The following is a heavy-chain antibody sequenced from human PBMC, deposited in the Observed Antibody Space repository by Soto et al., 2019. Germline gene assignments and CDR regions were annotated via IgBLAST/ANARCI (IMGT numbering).Heavy chain of an antibody. CDR1: GYTFNTYV. D-gene: IGHD3-10*01. Sequence: QVQLVQSGPELKKPGAAVRVSCKASGYTFNTYVLSWVRQAPGQGLQWMGWISTYTGNTDYPQRFQGRVTMDTDTSTSTAYLDLRSLTSEDTAVYYCVRDVSVSAGSFGGYWGQGTLVTVSS. J-gene: IGHJ4*02. V-gene: IGHV1-18*01. CDR2: ISTYTGNT. CDR3: VRDVSVSAGSFGGY.